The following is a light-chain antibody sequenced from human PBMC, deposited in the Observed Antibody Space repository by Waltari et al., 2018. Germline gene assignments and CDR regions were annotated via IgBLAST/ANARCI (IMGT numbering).Light chain of an antibody. CDR3: QQYYRSRT. Sequence: DIVMTQSPDSLAVSLVERATIACKSSQSVFYRSDNKNYLAWYQHKPGQPPKLLFYWASTRESGVPDRFSASGSGTDFTLTINNLQAEDVAVYYCQQYYRSRTFGQGTKVEIK. CDR2: WAS. V-gene: IGKV4-1*01. J-gene: IGKJ1*01. CDR1: QSVFYRSDNKNY.